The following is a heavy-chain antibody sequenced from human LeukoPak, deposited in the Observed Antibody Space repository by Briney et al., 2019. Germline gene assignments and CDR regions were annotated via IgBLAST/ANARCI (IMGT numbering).Heavy chain of an antibody. CDR1: GGSISSGSYY. CDR2: IYYSGTT. CDR3: ARVYLKGVVVPAAGTYYYYYMDV. Sequence: SETLSLTCTVSGGSISSGSYYWGWIRQPPGKGLEWIGSIYYSGTTYYNPSLKSRVTISVDTSKNQFSLKLSSVTAADTAVYYCARVYLKGVVVPAAGTYYYYYMDVWGKGTTVTISS. D-gene: IGHD2-2*01. V-gene: IGHV4-39*07. J-gene: IGHJ6*03.